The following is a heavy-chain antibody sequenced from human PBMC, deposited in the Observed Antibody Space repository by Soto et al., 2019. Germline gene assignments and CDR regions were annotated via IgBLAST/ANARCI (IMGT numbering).Heavy chain of an antibody. CDR2: INPNSGGT. CDR1: GYTFTGYY. D-gene: IGHD6-13*01. CDR3: ARDVVAGYSSSFDP. J-gene: IGHJ5*02. V-gene: IGHV1-2*04. Sequence: ASVKVSCKASGYTFTGYYMHWVRQAPGQGLEWMGGINPNSGGTNYAQKFQGWVTMTRDTSISTAYMELSRLRSDDTAVYYCARDVVAGYSSSFDPWGQGTLVTVS.